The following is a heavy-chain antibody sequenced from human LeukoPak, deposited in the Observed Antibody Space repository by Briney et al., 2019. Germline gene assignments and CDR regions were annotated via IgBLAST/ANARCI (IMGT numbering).Heavy chain of an antibody. CDR1: GGSFSGYY. J-gene: IGHJ4*02. Sequence: SETLSLTCAVYGGSFSGYYWSWIRQPPGKGLEWIGEINHSGSTNYNPSLKSRVTISVDTSKNQFSLKLSSVTAADTAVYYCARGPRAPLYDFWSGYYFGTYPLPFDYWGQGTLVTVSS. CDR3: ARGPRAPLYDFWSGYYFGTYPLPFDY. CDR2: INHSGST. D-gene: IGHD3-3*01. V-gene: IGHV4-34*01.